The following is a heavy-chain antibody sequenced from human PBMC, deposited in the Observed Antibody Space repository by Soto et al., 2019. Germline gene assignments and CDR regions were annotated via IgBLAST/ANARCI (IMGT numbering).Heavy chain of an antibody. J-gene: IGHJ4*02. V-gene: IGHV4-30-4*01. Sequence: TLSLNGTISGCSISSGNYYWSWIRQPPGKGLEWIGYIYYSGSTYYNPSLKSRVTISVDTSKNQFSLKLSSVTAADTAVYYCARSDYYDSSGYPLSFDYWGQGTLVTVSS. CDR1: GCSISSGNYY. CDR3: ARSDYYDSSGYPLSFDY. D-gene: IGHD3-22*01. CDR2: IYYSGST.